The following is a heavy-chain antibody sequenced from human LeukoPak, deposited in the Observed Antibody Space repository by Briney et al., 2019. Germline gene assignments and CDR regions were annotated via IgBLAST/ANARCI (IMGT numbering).Heavy chain of an antibody. CDR3: ARGTAGGVINWGIDY. J-gene: IGHJ4*02. V-gene: IGHV3-53*01. D-gene: IGHD3-16*02. CDR2: IYSGGST. Sequence: GGSLRLSCAASGFTVSSNYMSWVRQAPGKGLEWVSVIYSGGSTYYADSVKGRFTISRDNAKNSLYLQMNSLRAEDTAVYYCARGTAGGVINWGIDYWGQGTLVTVSS. CDR1: GFTVSSNY.